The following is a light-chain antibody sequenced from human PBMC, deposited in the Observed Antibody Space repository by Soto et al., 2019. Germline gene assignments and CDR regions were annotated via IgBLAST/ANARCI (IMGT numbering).Light chain of an antibody. CDR3: LLYYGGAHLV. CDR1: TGAVTSGNY. CDR2: TTD. Sequence: QTVVTQERALTVSPGGTVTLTCASSTGAVTSGNYPSWFQQKPGQAPRTLIYTTDDKHSWTPARFSGSLLGGKAALTLSGVQPEDEAEYYCLLYYGGAHLVFGGGTKLTVL. J-gene: IGLJ3*02. V-gene: IGLV7-43*01.